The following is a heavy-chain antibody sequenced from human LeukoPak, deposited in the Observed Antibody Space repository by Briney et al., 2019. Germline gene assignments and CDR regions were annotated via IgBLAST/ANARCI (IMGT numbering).Heavy chain of an antibody. CDR1: GYTFTSYY. CDR2: INPSGGST. CDR3: AWGGSYLAPLDY. V-gene: IGHV1-46*03. Sequence: ASVKVSCKASGYTFTSYYMHWVGQAPGQGREGMGIINPSGGSTSYAQKFQRRVTMTRDTSTSTVYMELSSLRSEDTAVYYCAWGGSYLAPLDYWGQGTLVTVSS. J-gene: IGHJ4*02. D-gene: IGHD1-26*01.